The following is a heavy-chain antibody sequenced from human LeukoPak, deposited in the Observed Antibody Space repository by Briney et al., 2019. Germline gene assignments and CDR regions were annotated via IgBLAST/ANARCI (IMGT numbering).Heavy chain of an antibody. CDR2: ISSSGSTI. D-gene: IGHD3-22*01. V-gene: IGHV3-48*03. Sequence: GGSLRLSCVASGFTFHNYEMNWVRQAPGKGLEWVSYISSSGSTIYYADSVTGRFTISTDNAKNSLYLQMNSLRAEDTAVYYCARWKYYYDSSGYYYFDYWGQGTLVTVSS. CDR1: GFTFHNYE. CDR3: ARWKYYYDSSGYYYFDY. J-gene: IGHJ4*02.